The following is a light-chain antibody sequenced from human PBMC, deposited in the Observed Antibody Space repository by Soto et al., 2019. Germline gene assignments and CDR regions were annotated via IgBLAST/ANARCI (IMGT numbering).Light chain of an antibody. Sequence: DIQMTQSPSSLSASVGDRVTITCRASQGISNFLAWYQQKPGKVPTLLFSAASTLQSGVPSRFSGSGSGTDFTLTITSLHPEDVATYYCQKYSSVITFGPGTRLEIK. J-gene: IGKJ5*01. V-gene: IGKV1-27*01. CDR3: QKYSSVIT. CDR2: AAS. CDR1: QGISNF.